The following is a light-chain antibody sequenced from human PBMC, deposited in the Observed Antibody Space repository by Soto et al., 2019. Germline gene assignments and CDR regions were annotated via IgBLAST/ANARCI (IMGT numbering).Light chain of an antibody. J-gene: IGKJ1*01. CDR1: QTISSW. V-gene: IGKV1-5*03. CDR3: QHCNSYSEA. Sequence: DIQMTQSPSTLSGSVGDRVTITCRASQTISSWLAWYQQKPGKAPKLLIYKASTLKSGVPSRFSGSGSGTEFTLTISSLQPDDSATYYCQHCNSYSEAFGQGTKV. CDR2: KAS.